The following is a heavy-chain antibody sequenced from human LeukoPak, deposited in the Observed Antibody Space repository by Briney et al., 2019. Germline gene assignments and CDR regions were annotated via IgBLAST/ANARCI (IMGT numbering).Heavy chain of an antibody. D-gene: IGHD2-8*01. CDR1: GFAFSNYR. V-gene: IGHV3-74*01. CDR2: MNSDGSST. J-gene: IGHJ4*02. CDR3: ARESNGLDDY. Sequence: GGSLRLSCAASGFAFSNYRMHWVRQAPGKGLVWVSRMNSDGSSTHYADSVRGRFTISRDNAKNTLYLQMNSLRAEDTAVYYCARESNGLDDYWGQGTLVTVSS.